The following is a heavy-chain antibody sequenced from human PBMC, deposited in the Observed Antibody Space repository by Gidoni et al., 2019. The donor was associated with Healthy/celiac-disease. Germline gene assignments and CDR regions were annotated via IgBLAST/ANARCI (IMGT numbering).Heavy chain of an antibody. Sequence: QVQLVEPVGGVVQPVRSLSLSCAASGFPFSSSGMNWVRQAPGKGLEWVAVISYDGSNKYYADSVKGRFTISRDNSKNTLYLQMNSLRAEDTAVYYCAKDLVRFLEWFDWYFDLWGRGTLVTVSS. D-gene: IGHD3-3*01. CDR1: GFPFSSSG. J-gene: IGHJ2*01. CDR3: AKDLVRFLEWFDWYFDL. CDR2: ISYDGSNK. V-gene: IGHV3-30*18.